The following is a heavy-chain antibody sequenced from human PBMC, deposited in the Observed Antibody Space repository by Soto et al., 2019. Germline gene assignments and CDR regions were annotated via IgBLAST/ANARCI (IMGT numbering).Heavy chain of an antibody. Sequence: SGTPSPPLALFRSTIRRYHLISVRQPPGKGLEWIGYISHSGNTNYNPSPKGRVTMSVDTAENQLSLRLTSVTAADTALYYCARASPSISSSVSWFDPWGQGIQVTVSS. J-gene: IGHJ5*02. V-gene: IGHV4-59*01. CDR1: RSTIRRYH. D-gene: IGHD6-6*01. CDR2: ISHSGNT. CDR3: ARASPSISSSVSWFDP.